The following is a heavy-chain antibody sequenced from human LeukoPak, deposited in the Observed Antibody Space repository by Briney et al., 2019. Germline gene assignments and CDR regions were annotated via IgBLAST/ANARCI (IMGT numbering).Heavy chain of an antibody. D-gene: IGHD1-26*01. CDR2: FYYTGST. J-gene: IGHJ3*02. Sequence: SETLSLTCTVSGSSISSGYYWGWIRQPPGKGLEWIGSFYYTGSTFYNPSLKSRVTISVDTSKNQFSLKLSSVTAADTAVYYCARRSGTYHAFDIWGQGTMVTVSS. CDR3: ARRSGTYHAFDI. CDR1: GSSISSGYY. V-gene: IGHV4-38-2*02.